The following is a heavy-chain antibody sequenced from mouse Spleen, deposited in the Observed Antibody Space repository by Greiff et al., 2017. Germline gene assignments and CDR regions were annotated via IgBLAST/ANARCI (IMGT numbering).Heavy chain of an antibody. CDR3: ARGEGDTGFAY. Sequence: ESGPGLVKPSQSLSLTCSVTGYSITSGYYWNWIRQFPGNKLEWMGYISYDGSNNYNPSLKNRISITRDTSKNQFFLKLNSVTTEDTATYYCARGEGDTGFAYWGQGTLVTVSA. D-gene: IGHD2-13*01. V-gene: IGHV3-6*01. CDR2: ISYDGSN. CDR1: GYSITSGYY. J-gene: IGHJ3*01.